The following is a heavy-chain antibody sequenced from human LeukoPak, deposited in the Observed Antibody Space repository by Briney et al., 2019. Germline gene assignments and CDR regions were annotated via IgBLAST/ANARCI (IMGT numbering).Heavy chain of an antibody. J-gene: IGHJ4*02. CDR1: GFTFSDFT. Sequence: GGSLRLSCIASGFTFSDFTVSWVRQAPGKGLEWVSVIYSGGRTYYADSVKGRFTISKDNSKNTLYLQMNSLRAEDTAVYYCAREVGATDYWGQGTLVTVSS. CDR2: IYSGGRT. V-gene: IGHV3-66*01. CDR3: AREVGATDY. D-gene: IGHD1-26*01.